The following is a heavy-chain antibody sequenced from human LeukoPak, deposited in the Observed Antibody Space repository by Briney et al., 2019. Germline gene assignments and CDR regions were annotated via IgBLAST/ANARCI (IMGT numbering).Heavy chain of an antibody. Sequence: GGSLRLSCAASGFTFSSYSMNWVRQTPGKGLEWVSFISSTSSYIYYADSVKGRLTISRDNAKNSLSLQMNSLRAEDTAVYYCAREGAVAGTSDCRGQGTLVTVSS. CDR3: AREGAVAGTSDC. D-gene: IGHD6-19*01. V-gene: IGHV3-21*01. J-gene: IGHJ4*02. CDR1: GFTFSSYS. CDR2: ISSTSSYI.